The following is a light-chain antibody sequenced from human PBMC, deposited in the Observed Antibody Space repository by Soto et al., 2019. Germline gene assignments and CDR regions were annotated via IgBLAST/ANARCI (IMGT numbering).Light chain of an antibody. CDR1: QSISSW. V-gene: IGKV1-5*03. Sequence: DIQMTQSPSTLSASVGDRVTISCRASQSISSWLAWYQQKPGKAPKLLIYKASSLGSGVPSRFSGSGSGAAFTLPISSLQPDDFATYCCQQYSSYPLTFGGGTKVEIK. J-gene: IGKJ4*01. CDR3: QQYSSYPLT. CDR2: KAS.